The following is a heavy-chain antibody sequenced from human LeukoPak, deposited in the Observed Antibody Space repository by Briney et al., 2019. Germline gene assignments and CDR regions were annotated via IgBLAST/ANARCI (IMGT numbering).Heavy chain of an antibody. CDR3: ARDGQMYYYDSSGYAY. Sequence: GGSLRLSCAASGFTFSSYEMNWVRQAPGKGLEWVSSISSSSSYIYYADSVKGRFTISRDNAKNSLYLQMNSLRAEDTAVYYCARDGQMYYYDSSGYAYWGQGTLVTVSS. V-gene: IGHV3-21*01. CDR1: GFTFSSYE. CDR2: ISSSSSYI. J-gene: IGHJ4*02. D-gene: IGHD3-22*01.